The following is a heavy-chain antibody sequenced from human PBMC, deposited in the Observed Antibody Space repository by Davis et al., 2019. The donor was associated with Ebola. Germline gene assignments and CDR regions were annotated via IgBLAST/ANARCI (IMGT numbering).Heavy chain of an antibody. D-gene: IGHD1-26*01. CDR2: IRSKANSYAT. CDR3: TATVGATDY. V-gene: IGHV3-73*01. Sequence: PSETLSLTCAASGFTFSGSAMHWVRQASGKGLEWVGRIRSKANSYATAYAASVKGRFTISRDDSKNTAYLQMNSLKTEDTAVYYCTATVGATDYWGQGTLVTVSS. CDR1: GFTFSGSA. J-gene: IGHJ4*02.